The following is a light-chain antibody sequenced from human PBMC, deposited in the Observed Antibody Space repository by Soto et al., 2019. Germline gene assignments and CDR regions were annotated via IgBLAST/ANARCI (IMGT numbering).Light chain of an antibody. CDR3: QQYNPYSPYT. J-gene: IGKJ2*01. V-gene: IGKV1-5*03. CDR2: KAS. CDR1: QSISNW. Sequence: DIQMTQSPSTLPASVGDRVTITCRASQSISNWLAWYQQKPGKAPKLLIYKASSLESGVPSRFSGSGSGTEFTLTISSLQPDDFATYCWQQYNPYSPYTFGQGTKVDIK.